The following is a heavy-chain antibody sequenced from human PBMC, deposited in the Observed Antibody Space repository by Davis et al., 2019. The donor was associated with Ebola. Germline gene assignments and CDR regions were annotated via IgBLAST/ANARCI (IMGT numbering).Heavy chain of an antibody. CDR2: ISYDGSNK. V-gene: IGHV3-30*03. CDR1: GFTFSSYG. Sequence: GESLKISCAASGFTFSSYGMHWVRQAPGKGLEWVAVISYDGSNKYYADSVKGRFTISRDNSKNTLYLQMNSLRAEDTAVYYCAGPSGSLGYWGQGTLVTVSP. J-gene: IGHJ4*02. CDR3: AGPSGSLGY. D-gene: IGHD3-22*01.